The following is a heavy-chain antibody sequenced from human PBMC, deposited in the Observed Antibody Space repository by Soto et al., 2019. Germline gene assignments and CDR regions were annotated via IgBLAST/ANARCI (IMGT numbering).Heavy chain of an antibody. CDR2: IYTSGST. D-gene: IGHD3-22*01. J-gene: IGHJ5*02. Sequence: SETLSLTCTVSGGSISSYYWSWIRQPAGKGLEWIGRIYTSGSTNYNPSLKSRVTMSVDTSKNQFSLKLSSVTAADTAVYYCARDHRYYYDSSFVLYTRFDPWGQGTLVTVSS. CDR1: GGSISSYY. V-gene: IGHV4-4*07. CDR3: ARDHRYYYDSSFVLYTRFDP.